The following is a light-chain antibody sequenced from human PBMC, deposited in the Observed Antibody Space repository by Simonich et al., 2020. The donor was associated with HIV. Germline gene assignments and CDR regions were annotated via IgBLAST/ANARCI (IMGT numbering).Light chain of an antibody. Sequence: AIQLTQSPSSLSASVGDRVTITCRSSQSISSALAWYQQKPVKAPKLLIYEASSLESGVPSRFSGSGSGTDFTLTISSLQPEDFATYYCQQFNSYPQTFGQGTRLEIK. J-gene: IGKJ5*01. CDR2: EAS. CDR3: QQFNSYPQT. V-gene: IGKV1-13*02. CDR1: QSISSA.